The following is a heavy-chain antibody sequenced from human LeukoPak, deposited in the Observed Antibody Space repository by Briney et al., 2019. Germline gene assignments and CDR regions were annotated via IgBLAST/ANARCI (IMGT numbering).Heavy chain of an antibody. V-gene: IGHV1-69*13. Sequence: SVKVSCKASGGTFSSYAISWVRQAPGQGLEWMGGIIPIFGTANYAQKFQGRVTITADESTSTAYMELSSLRSEDTAVYYCAKCAVRVAAAGTFDNWGQGTLVTVSS. CDR3: AKCAVRVAAAGTFDN. J-gene: IGHJ4*02. CDR2: IIPIFGTA. D-gene: IGHD6-13*01. CDR1: GGTFSSYA.